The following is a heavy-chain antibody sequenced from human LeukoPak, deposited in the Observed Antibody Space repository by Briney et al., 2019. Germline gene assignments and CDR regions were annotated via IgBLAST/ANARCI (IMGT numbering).Heavy chain of an antibody. CDR3: AGSIHY. V-gene: IGHV3-23*01. CDR1: GFTFSSYA. Sequence: HAGGSLRLSCAASGFTFSSYAMSWVRQAPGKGLEWVSAISGSGGSTNYADSVKGRFIISRDNAKNTVYLQMTSLRAEDTAVYYCAGSIHYWGQGTLVTVSS. CDR2: ISGSGGST. J-gene: IGHJ4*02.